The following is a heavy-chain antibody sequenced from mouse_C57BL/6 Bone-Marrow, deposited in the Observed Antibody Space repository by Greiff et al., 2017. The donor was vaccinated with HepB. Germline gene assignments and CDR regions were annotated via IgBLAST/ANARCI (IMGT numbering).Heavy chain of an antibody. CDR2: IRSKSSNYAT. D-gene: IGHD2-3*01. J-gene: IGHJ2*01. V-gene: IGHV10-3*01. CDR3: VRERRDHYDGYFFFDY. CDR1: GFTFNTYA. Sequence: EVMLVESGGGLVQPKGSLKLSCAASGFTFNTYAMHWVRQAPGKGLEWVARIRSKSSNYATYYADSVKDRFTISRDDSQSMLYLQMNNLKTEDTAMYYCVRERRDHYDGYFFFDYWGQGTTLTVSS.